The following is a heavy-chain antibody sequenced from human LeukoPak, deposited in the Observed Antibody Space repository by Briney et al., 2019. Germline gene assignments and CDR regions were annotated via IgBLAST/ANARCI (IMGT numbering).Heavy chain of an antibody. Sequence: SGPTLVKPTQTLTLTCTFSGFSLSTSGVGVGWIRQPPGKALEWLALIYWNDDKRYSPSLKSRLTITKDTSKNQVVLTMTNMDPVNTATYYCAHRGRSGSSYYFDYWGQGTLVTVSS. D-gene: IGHD6-6*01. CDR2: IYWNDDK. CDR1: GFSLSTSGVG. CDR3: AHRGRSGSSYYFDY. V-gene: IGHV2-5*01. J-gene: IGHJ4*02.